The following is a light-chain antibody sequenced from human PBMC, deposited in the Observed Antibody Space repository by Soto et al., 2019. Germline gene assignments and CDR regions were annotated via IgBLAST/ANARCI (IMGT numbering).Light chain of an antibody. V-gene: IGKV3-15*01. CDR2: GAY. CDR3: KQYDKWPRT. CDR1: QYINTR. J-gene: IGKJ1*01. Sequence: EIVLTQSPATLSSFPGDRVTLSCRASQYINTRLAWYQHKPGQSHRLLIYGAYARATGIQARFSGGGSGAEYTLTISSLQSEDFAVYYCKQYDKWPRTFGQGTKVDIK.